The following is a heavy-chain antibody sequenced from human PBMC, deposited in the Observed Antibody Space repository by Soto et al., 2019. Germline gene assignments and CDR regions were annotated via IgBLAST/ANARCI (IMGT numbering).Heavy chain of an antibody. CDR3: ARHPSLYVGGSYRNYFGMNV. CDR2: IDYSGST. Sequence: PSETLSLTCSVSGGSISSNNYYWGWIRQPPGKGLEWIGSIDYSGSTYYKPSLRSRFTISVDTSKNQFSLKLSSVTAADTAVYYCARHPSLYVGGSYRNYFGMNVWGQGTTVTVSS. J-gene: IGHJ6*02. D-gene: IGHD3-16*02. CDR1: GGSISSNNYY. V-gene: IGHV4-39*01.